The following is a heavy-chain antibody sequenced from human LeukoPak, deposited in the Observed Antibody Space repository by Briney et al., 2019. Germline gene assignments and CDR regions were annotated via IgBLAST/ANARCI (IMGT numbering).Heavy chain of an antibody. CDR1: GGSISSGSYY. D-gene: IGHD2-21*01. V-gene: IGHV4-61*02. CDR3: ARVRCGGDCALDY. Sequence: SQTLSLTCTVSGGSISSGSYYWSWIRQPAGKGLEWIGRIYTSGSTNYNPSLKSRVTISVDTSKNQFSLKLSSVTAADTAVYYCARVRCGGDCALDYWGQGTLVTVSS. CDR2: IYTSGST. J-gene: IGHJ4*02.